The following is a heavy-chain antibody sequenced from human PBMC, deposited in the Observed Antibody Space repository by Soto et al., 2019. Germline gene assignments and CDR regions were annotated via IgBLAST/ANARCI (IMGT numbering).Heavy chain of an antibody. D-gene: IGHD2-21*02. J-gene: IGHJ4*02. CDR2: IWYDGSNK. V-gene: IGHV3-33*01. CDR1: GFTFSSYG. Sequence: SLRLSCAASGFTFSSYGMHWVRQAPGKGLEWVAVIWYDGSNKYYADSVKGRFTISRDNSKNTLYLQMNSLRAEDTAVYYCARDTGLPQTSFDYRGQGTLVTVSS. CDR3: ARDTGLPQTSFDY.